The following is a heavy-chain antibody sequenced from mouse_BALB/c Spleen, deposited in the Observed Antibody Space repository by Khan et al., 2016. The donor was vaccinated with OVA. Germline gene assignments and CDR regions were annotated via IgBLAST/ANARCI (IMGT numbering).Heavy chain of an antibody. J-gene: IGHJ4*01. V-gene: IGHV1S56*01. Sequence: QVQLKESGPELVKPGVSVRISCKAAGYTFTTYYIHWVKQRPGQGLEWIGWIYPGSFNTNYSEKFKGKATLTADKSSSTAYMQLSSLTSEDSAVYFSAREDYFLGDANDYWGQVTSVTVSS. CDR3: AREDYFLGDANDY. CDR2: IYPGSFNT. CDR1: GYTFTTYY. D-gene: IGHD1-1*01.